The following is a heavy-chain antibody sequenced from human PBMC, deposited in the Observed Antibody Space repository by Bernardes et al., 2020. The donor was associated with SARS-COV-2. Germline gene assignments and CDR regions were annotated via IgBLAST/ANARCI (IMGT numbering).Heavy chain of an antibody. V-gene: IGHV1-3*01. CDR3: ANDPSLYDYVWGSPSYAMDV. J-gene: IGHJ6*02. D-gene: IGHD3-16*01. CDR1: GYTFTTYA. Sequence: ASVKVSCKAFGYTFTTYALHWVRQAPGQRLEWMGWINAGNGNTKYSQRFSGRVTITRDTSASTVYMELSGLRSEDTAIYYCANDPSLYDYVWGSPSYAMDVWGQGTTVTVAS. CDR2: INAGNGNT.